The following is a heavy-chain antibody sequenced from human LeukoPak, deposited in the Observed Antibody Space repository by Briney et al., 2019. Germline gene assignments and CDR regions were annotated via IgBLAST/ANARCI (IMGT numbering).Heavy chain of an antibody. D-gene: IGHD6-13*01. V-gene: IGHV3-23*01. CDR1: GFTLSSYA. CDR3: AKASISWYGLDY. CDR2: ISGSGGAT. J-gene: IGHJ4*02. Sequence: PGGSLRLSCAASGFTLSSYAMNWVRQAPGKGLEWVSAISGSGGATYCADSVKGRFTMSRDNSKNTLYLQMNSLRAEDTAVYYCAKASISWYGLDYWGQGTLVTVSS.